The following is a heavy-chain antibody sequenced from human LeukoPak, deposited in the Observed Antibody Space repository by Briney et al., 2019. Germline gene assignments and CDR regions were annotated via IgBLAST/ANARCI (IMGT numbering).Heavy chain of an antibody. D-gene: IGHD3-22*01. J-gene: IGHJ5*02. CDR1: GFTFSSYS. Sequence: GGSLRLSCAASGFTFSSYSMNWVRQAPGKGLEWVSSISSSSSYIYYADSVKGRFTISRDNAKNSLYLQMNSLRAEDTAVYYCARKVPNDSSGYYYRGQFDPWGQGTLVTVSS. CDR3: ARKVPNDSSGYYYRGQFDP. CDR2: ISSSSSYI. V-gene: IGHV3-21*04.